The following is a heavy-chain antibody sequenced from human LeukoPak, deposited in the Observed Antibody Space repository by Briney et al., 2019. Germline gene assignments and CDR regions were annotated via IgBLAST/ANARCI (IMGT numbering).Heavy chain of an antibody. CDR3: AREWSGYDPYYYYYYMDV. Sequence: PSETLSLTCSVSGDTISTSDHYWGWIRQPAGKGLEWLGRIYTSGSTNYNPSLKSRVTISVDTSKNQFSLKLSSVTAADTAVYYCAREWSGYDPYYYYYYMDVWGKGTTVTISS. J-gene: IGHJ6*03. D-gene: IGHD5-12*01. CDR2: IYTSGST. V-gene: IGHV4-61*02. CDR1: GDTISTSDHY.